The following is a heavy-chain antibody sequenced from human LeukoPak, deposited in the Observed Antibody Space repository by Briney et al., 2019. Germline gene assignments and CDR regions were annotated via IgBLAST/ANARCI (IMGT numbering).Heavy chain of an antibody. Sequence: SETLSLTCTVSGGSISSYYWSWIRQPAGKGLEWIGRIYTSGSTNYNPSLKSRVTMSVDTSKNQSSLKLSSVTAADTAVYYCAGTTIFGVVNRQNAFDIWGQGTMVTVSS. D-gene: IGHD3-3*01. CDR3: AGTTIFGVVNRQNAFDI. J-gene: IGHJ3*02. CDR1: GGSISSYY. V-gene: IGHV4-4*07. CDR2: IYTSGST.